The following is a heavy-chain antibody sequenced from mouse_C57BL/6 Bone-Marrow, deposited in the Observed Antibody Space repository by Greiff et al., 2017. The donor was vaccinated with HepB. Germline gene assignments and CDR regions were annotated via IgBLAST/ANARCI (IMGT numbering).Heavy chain of an antibody. CDR2: ISSGGDYI. Sequence: EVKLVESGEGLVKPGGSLKLSCAASGFTFSSYAMSWVRQTPEKRLEWVAYISSGGDYIYYADTVKGRFTISRDNARNTLYLQMSSLKSEDTAMYYCTRDRSNYDYAMDYWGQGTSVTVSS. D-gene: IGHD2-5*01. V-gene: IGHV5-9-1*02. CDR3: TRDRSNYDYAMDY. J-gene: IGHJ4*01. CDR1: GFTFSSYA.